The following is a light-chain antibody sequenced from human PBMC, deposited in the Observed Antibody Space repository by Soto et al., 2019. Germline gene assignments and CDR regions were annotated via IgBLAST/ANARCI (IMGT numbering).Light chain of an antibody. CDR1: ESVRSS. Sequence: EVVMTQSPASLCVSPGERASLACRASESVRSSLAWYHQRPGQAPRLLIYGASTRATGIPARFSGSGSGTEFTLTISSLQSEDFGVYYCQRYNSWPLTFGPGTKVDIK. CDR3: QRYNSWPLT. J-gene: IGKJ1*01. V-gene: IGKV3D-15*01. CDR2: GAS.